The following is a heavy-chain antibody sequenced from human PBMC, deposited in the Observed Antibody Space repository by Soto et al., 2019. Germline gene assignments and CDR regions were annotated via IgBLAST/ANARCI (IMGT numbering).Heavy chain of an antibody. Sequence: SETLSLTCTASGGSINSNNYYWAWIRQPPGKGLAWIASIYYDGSTYYNPSLKSRVTISIDTSKNQFSLRLRSVTAADTAIYYCAKVVVAATRHTDFDPWGQGTLVTVSS. D-gene: IGHD2-15*01. J-gene: IGHJ5*02. CDR2: IYYDGST. CDR1: GGSINSNNYY. V-gene: IGHV4-39*01. CDR3: AKVVVAATRHTDFDP.